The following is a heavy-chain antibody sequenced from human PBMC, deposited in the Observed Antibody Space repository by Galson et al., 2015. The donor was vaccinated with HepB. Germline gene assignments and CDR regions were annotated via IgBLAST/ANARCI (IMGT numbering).Heavy chain of an antibody. D-gene: IGHD1-26*01. CDR1: GFTFSRYA. CDR3: ARNAAVGALAYYYGMDV. Sequence: SLRLSCAASGFTFSRYALHWVRQAPGKGLEWVAVISYDGSNTYYADSVKGRFTFSRDNSKNTLYLQMNSLRAEDTAVYYCARNAAVGALAYYYGMDVWGQGTTVTVSS. J-gene: IGHJ6*02. V-gene: IGHV3-30-3*01. CDR2: ISYDGSNT.